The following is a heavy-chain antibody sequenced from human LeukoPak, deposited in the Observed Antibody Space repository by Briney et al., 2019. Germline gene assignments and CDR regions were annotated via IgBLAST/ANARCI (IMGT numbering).Heavy chain of an antibody. V-gene: IGHV5-51*01. J-gene: IGHJ4*02. CDR2: IYPGDSDT. D-gene: IGHD6-13*01. CDR3: ARQGSSWYGSFDY. CDR1: GYSFTSYW. Sequence: GESLKISCQASGYSFTSYWIGWVRQMPGKGLEWMGIIYPGDSDTRYSPSFQGQVTISADKSVTTAYLQWSSLKVSDTAMYYCARQGSSWYGSFDYWGQGTLVTVSS.